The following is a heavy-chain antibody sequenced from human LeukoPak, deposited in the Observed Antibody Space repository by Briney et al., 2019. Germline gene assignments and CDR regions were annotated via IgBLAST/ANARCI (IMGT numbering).Heavy chain of an antibody. Sequence: GGSLRLSVAASGFTFGNAWMNWFRQAPGKGREWVGRLKSKTDGGTTDYAVPVKGRFTISRDDSKNTLYLQMNSLKIEDTAVYYCTTTHYYDTSGYRLWWGQGTLVTVSS. J-gene: IGHJ4*02. V-gene: IGHV3-15*01. CDR2: LKSKTDGGTT. CDR3: TTTHYYDTSGYRLW. CDR1: GFTFGNAW. D-gene: IGHD3-22*01.